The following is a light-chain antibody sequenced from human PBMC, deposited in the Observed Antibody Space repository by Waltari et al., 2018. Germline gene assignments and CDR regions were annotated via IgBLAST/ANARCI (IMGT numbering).Light chain of an antibody. V-gene: IGKV4-1*01. Sequence: DIVMTQSPDSLAVSRGERATINCTSSQSVLYNSDNKNYLAWYQQKPGQPPKLLIYWASIQESGVPDRFSGSGSGTDFTLTISSLQAEDVAVYYCQQYYSIPRTYGQGTKLEIK. CDR3: QQYYSIPRT. CDR2: WAS. CDR1: QSVLYNSDNKNY. J-gene: IGKJ2*02.